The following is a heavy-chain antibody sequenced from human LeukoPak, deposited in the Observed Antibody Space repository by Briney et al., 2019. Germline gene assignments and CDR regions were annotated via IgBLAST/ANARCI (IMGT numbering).Heavy chain of an antibody. Sequence: VSVKVSCKASGYTFTSYYMHWVRQAPGQGLEWMGIINPSGGSTSYAQKFQGRVTMTRDTSTSTVYMELSSLRSEDTAVYYCARATYGDYTVRLIWYFDLWGRGTLVTVSS. J-gene: IGHJ2*01. CDR1: GYTFTSYY. CDR2: INPSGGST. CDR3: ARATYGDYTVRLIWYFDL. V-gene: IGHV1-46*01. D-gene: IGHD4-17*01.